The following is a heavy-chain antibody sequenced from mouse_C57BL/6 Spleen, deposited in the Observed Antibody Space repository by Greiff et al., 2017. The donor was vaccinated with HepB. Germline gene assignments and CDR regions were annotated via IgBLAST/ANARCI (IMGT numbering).Heavy chain of an antibody. Sequence: QVQLQQSGAELVKPGASVKISCKASGYAFSSYWMNWVKQRPGKGLEWIGQIYPGDGDTNYNGKFKGKATLTADKSSSTAYMQLSSLTSEGAAVYFCARTRWDWYFDVWGTGTTGTVSS. CDR3: ARTRWDWYFDV. CDR2: IYPGDGDT. CDR1: GYAFSSYW. D-gene: IGHD4-1*01. J-gene: IGHJ1*03. V-gene: IGHV1-80*01.